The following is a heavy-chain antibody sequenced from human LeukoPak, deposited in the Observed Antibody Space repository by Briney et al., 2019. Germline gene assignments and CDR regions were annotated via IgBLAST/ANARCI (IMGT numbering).Heavy chain of an antibody. Sequence: ASVKVSCKASGGTFSSYAISWVRQAPRQGLEWMGGIIPIFGTANYAQKLQGRVTMTTDTSTSTAYMELSSPRSEDTAVYYCARRGDCSGGSCYSGYSYYGMDVWGQGTTVTVPS. J-gene: IGHJ6*02. V-gene: IGHV1-69*05. CDR1: GGTFSSYA. CDR3: ARRGDCSGGSCYSGYSYYGMDV. CDR2: IIPIFGTA. D-gene: IGHD2-15*01.